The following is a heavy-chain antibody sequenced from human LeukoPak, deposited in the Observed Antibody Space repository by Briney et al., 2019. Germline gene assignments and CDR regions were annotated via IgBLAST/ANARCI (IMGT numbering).Heavy chain of an antibody. CDR1: GGSISSGSYY. J-gene: IGHJ5*02. V-gene: IGHV4-61*02. CDR2: IYTSGST. D-gene: IGHD6-6*01. Sequence: PSETPSLTCTVSGGSISSGSYYWSWIRQPAGKGLEWIGRIYTSGSTNYNPSLKSRVTISVDTSKNQFSLKLSSVTAADTAVYYCARFGGGMYSSSSGNWFDPWGQGTLVTVSS. CDR3: ARFGGGMYSSSSGNWFDP.